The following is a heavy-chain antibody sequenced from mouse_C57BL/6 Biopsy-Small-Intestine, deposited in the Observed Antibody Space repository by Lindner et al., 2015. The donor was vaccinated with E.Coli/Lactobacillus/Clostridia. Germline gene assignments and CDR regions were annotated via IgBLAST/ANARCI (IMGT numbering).Heavy chain of an antibody. J-gene: IGHJ2*01. D-gene: IGHD2-1*01. V-gene: IGHV1-80*01. CDR3: ARTSTLYYFDY. Sequence: VQLQESGAELVKPGASVKISCKTSAYTFSSYWMNWVKQRPGKGLEWIGQIFPGDGDTNYNGDFKGKATLTADKSSNTAYMQLSSLTSDDSAVYFCARTSTLYYFDYWGQGTTLTVSS. CDR2: IFPGDGDT. CDR1: AYTFSSYW.